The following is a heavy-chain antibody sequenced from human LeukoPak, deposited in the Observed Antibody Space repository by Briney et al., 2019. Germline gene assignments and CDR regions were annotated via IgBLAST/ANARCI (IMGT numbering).Heavy chain of an antibody. CDR2: IIPILGIA. Sequence: SVKVSCKASGATFSSYAISWVRQAPGQGLECMGRIIPILGIANYAQKVQGRVTITADKSTSTAYMELSSLRSEDTAVYYCARDRVDWNDGGGAFDIWGQGTMVTVSS. J-gene: IGHJ3*02. CDR1: GATFSSYA. D-gene: IGHD1-1*01. V-gene: IGHV1-69*04. CDR3: ARDRVDWNDGGGAFDI.